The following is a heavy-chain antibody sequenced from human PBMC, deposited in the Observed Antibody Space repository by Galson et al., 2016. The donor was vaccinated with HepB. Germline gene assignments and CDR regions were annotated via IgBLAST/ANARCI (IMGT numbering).Heavy chain of an antibody. Sequence: SETLSLTCTVSGGYIINRSYYWGWVRQPPGKGLEWVGSLSYSGGTYYNPSLKSRATISVDTSKNHFSLKLTSVTAADTAVYYCATGVSSSGSWFDPWGQGTLVTVSS. CDR2: LSYSGGT. D-gene: IGHD3-22*01. CDR3: ATGVSSSGSWFDP. J-gene: IGHJ5*02. V-gene: IGHV4-39*07. CDR1: GGYIINRSYY.